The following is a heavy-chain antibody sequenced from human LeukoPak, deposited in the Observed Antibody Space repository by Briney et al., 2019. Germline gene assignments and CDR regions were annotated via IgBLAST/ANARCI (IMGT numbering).Heavy chain of an antibody. CDR2: IYTSGST. CDR1: GGSISSYY. J-gene: IGHJ4*02. V-gene: IGHV4-4*07. D-gene: IGHD3-9*01. Sequence: TSETLSLTCTVSGGSISSYYWCWIRQPAGKGLEWIGRIYTSGSTNYNPSLKSRVTMSVDTSKNQFSLKLSSVTAADTAVYYCAQSDILIPFYLVCWGQRTLVTVSS. CDR3: AQSDILIPFYLVC.